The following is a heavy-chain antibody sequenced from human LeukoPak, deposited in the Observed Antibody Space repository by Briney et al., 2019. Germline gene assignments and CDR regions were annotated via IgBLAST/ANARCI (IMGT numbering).Heavy chain of an antibody. V-gene: IGHV3-43*02. CDR1: GFTFNAYA. D-gene: IGHD6-19*01. CDR3: VRDTGSGWDFDY. J-gene: IGHJ4*02. Sequence: PGGSLRLPCAASGFTFNAYAMHWVRQAPGKGLEWVSLVKGGGGTTDYANSVKGRFTVSRDNSKNSLYLQMSNLRTEDTALYYCVRDTGSGWDFDYWGQGTLVTVSS. CDR2: VKGGGGTT.